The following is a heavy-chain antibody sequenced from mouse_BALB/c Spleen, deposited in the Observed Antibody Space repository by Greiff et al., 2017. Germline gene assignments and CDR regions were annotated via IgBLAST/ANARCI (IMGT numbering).Heavy chain of an antibody. V-gene: IGHV1-15*01. Sequence: QVQLQQSGAELVRPGASVTLSCKASGYTFTDYEMHWVKQTPVHGLEWIGAIDPETGGTAYNQKFKGKATLTADKSSSTAYMELRSLTSEDSAVYYCTFFADWGQGTLVTVSA. CDR1: GYTFTDYE. CDR2: IDPETGGT. J-gene: IGHJ3*01. CDR3: TFFAD.